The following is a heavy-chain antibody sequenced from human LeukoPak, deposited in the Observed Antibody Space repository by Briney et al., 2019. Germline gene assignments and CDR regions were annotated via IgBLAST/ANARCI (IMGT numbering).Heavy chain of an antibody. D-gene: IGHD5-24*01. Sequence: PSETLSLTCTVSGGSISSSSYYWGWIRQAPGKGLEWVSYISSSGSTIYYADSVKGRFTISRDNAKNSLYLQMNSLRAEDTAVYYCARDNQAEINFDYWGQGTLVTVSS. V-gene: IGHV3-11*04. CDR3: ARDNQAEINFDY. CDR1: GGSISSSSYY. J-gene: IGHJ4*02. CDR2: ISSSGSTI.